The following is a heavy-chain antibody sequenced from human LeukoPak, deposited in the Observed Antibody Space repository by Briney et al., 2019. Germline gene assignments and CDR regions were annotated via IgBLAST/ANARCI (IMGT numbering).Heavy chain of an antibody. V-gene: IGHV3-48*01. CDR1: GFTFNNYS. CDR3: ARDTAVTVSYYYYYMDV. J-gene: IGHJ6*03. Sequence: GGSLRLSCAASGFTFNNYSMNWVRQAPGKGLEWVSYISGSSSGIYYADSVKGRFTISRDKAKNSLYLQMNSLRAEDTAVYYCARDTAVTVSYYYYYMDVWGKGTTVTVSS. CDR2: ISGSSSGI. D-gene: IGHD4-17*01.